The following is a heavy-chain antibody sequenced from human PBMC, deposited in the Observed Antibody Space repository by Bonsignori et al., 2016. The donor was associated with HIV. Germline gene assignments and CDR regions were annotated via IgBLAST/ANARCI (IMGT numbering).Heavy chain of an antibody. V-gene: IGHV1-69*05. CDR2: VMPITNDA. CDR3: ATTGKYCTAAGCSFVHGFEL. D-gene: IGHD2-15*01. CDR1: GDTLNQFA. Sequence: QVQLVQSGSEMKKPGSSVTVSCKASGDTLNQFAFSWVRQTPEEGFEWLGLVMPITNDAEYAQKFQGRVAISMDESTNSVYLQMSNLRSDDAAVYYCATTGKYCTAAGCSFVHGFELWGQG. J-gene: IGHJ3*01.